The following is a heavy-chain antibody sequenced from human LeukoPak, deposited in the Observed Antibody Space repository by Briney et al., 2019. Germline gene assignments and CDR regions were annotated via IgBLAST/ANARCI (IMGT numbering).Heavy chain of an antibody. CDR2: IKSKTDGGTT. D-gene: IGHD3-10*01. CDR3: ARGYGSGTHCDY. Sequence: GGSLRLSCAASGFTFSNAWMSWVRQAPGKGLEWVGRIKSKTDGGTTDYAAPVKGRFTISRDDSKNTLYLQMNSLKTADTAVYYCARGYGSGTHCDYWGQGNLVTVSS. V-gene: IGHV3-15*01. CDR1: GFTFSNAW. J-gene: IGHJ4*02.